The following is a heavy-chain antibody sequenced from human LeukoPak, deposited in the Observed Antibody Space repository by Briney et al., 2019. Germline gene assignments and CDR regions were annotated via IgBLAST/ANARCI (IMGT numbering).Heavy chain of an antibody. J-gene: IGHJ4*02. Sequence: ASVKVSCKASGYTFTGYYMHWVRQAPGQGLEWMGWINPNSGGTNYAQKFQGRVTMTRDTSISTAYMELSRLRSDDTAVFYCARAVLTGYQPDYWGQGTLVTVSS. CDR2: INPNSGGT. CDR1: GYTFTGYY. V-gene: IGHV1-2*02. D-gene: IGHD3-9*01. CDR3: ARAVLTGYQPDY.